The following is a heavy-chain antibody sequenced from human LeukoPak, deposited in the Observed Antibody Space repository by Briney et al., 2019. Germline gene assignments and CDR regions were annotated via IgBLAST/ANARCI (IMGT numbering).Heavy chain of an antibody. Sequence: SVKVSCKASGGTFSSYAISWVRQAPGQGLEWMGRIIPILGIANYAQKFQGRVTITADNSTSTAYMELSSLRSEDTAVYYCAREGSSGYYLYYFDYWGQGTLVTVSS. J-gene: IGHJ4*02. CDR2: IIPILGIA. D-gene: IGHD3-22*01. V-gene: IGHV1-69*04. CDR1: GGTFSSYA. CDR3: AREGSSGYYLYYFDY.